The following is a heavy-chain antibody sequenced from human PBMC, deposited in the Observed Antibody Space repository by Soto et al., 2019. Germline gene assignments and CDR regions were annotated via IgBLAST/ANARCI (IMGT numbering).Heavy chain of an antibody. D-gene: IGHD3-10*01. CDR3: AKEASVPSLGEFWYFDL. CDR2: VSADGQTT. V-gene: IGHV3-23*01. CDR1: GFSFSNYG. Sequence: EVHLLESGGGLVQPGGSLRLSCAASGFSFSNYGMTWVRQAPGKGLEGASSVSADGQTTYYAESVRGRFTISRDSPKGTLYLQTDSLRADDTAVYYCAKEASVPSLGEFWYFDLWGRGTHVTVSS. J-gene: IGHJ2*01.